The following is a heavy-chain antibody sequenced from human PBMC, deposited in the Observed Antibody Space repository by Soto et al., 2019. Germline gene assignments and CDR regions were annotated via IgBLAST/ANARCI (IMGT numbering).Heavy chain of an antibody. CDR2: IYYSGST. V-gene: IGHV4-59*01. CDR1: GGSISSYY. J-gene: IGHJ6*02. D-gene: IGHD3-9*01. CDR3: ARRGYDILTGYQLATDYYGMDV. Sequence: PSETLSLTCTVSGGSISSYYWSWIRQPPGKGLEWIGYIYYSGSTNYNPSLKSRVTISVDTSKNQFSLKLSSVTAADTAVYYCARRGYDILTGYQLATDYYGMDVWGQGTTVTVSS.